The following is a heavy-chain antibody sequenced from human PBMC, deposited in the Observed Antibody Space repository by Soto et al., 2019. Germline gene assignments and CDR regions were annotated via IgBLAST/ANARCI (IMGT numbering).Heavy chain of an antibody. CDR3: ASKNSSGYFDDAFDI. J-gene: IGHJ3*02. CDR2: INAGNGNT. D-gene: IGHD3-22*01. CDR1: GYTFTSYA. Sequence: ASVKVSCKACGYTFTSYAMHWVRQAPGQRLEWMGWINAGNGNTKYSQKFQGRVTITRDTSASTAYMELSSLRSEDTAVYYCASKNSSGYFDDAFDIWGQGTMVTVSS. V-gene: IGHV1-3*01.